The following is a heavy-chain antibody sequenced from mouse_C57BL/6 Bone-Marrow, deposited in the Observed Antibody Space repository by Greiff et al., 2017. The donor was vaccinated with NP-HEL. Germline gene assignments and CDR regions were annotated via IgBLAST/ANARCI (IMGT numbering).Heavy chain of an antibody. V-gene: IGHV5-15*01. J-gene: IGHJ4*01. D-gene: IGHD1-1*01. CDR3: ARHDYYYGSRDAIDD. CDR2: ISNLAYSI. CDR1: GFTFSDYG. Sequence: EVKLMESGGGLVQPGGSLKLSCAASGFTFSDYGMAWVRQAPRQGPEWVAFISNLAYSIYYADTVTGRFTISRENAKNTLYLEMSSLRSEDTAMYYCARHDYYYGSRDAIDDWGEGTSVPVSS.